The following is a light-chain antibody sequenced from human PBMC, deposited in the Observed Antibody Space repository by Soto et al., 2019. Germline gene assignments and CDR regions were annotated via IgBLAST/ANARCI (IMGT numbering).Light chain of an antibody. CDR3: QQYNSWPPIT. Sequence: DIVMTQSPATLSVSPGERATLSCRASQSISSNLAWYQQKPGQAPRLLIYGASTRATGIPARFSGSGSGTEFTLTISSLQSEDFAVYYCQQYNSWPPITFGQGTRLEIK. J-gene: IGKJ5*01. CDR1: QSISSN. V-gene: IGKV3-15*01. CDR2: GAS.